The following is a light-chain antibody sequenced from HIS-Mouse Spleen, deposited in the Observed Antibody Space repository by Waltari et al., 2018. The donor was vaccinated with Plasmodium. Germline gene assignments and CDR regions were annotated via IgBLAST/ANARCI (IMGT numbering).Light chain of an antibody. Sequence: IVLTQSPATLSLSPGERATLSCRASQSVSSYLAWYQQKPGQDPRLLIYDASNRATGIPARFSGSGSGTDFTLTISSLEPEDFAVYYCQQRSNWPTFGPGTKVDIK. CDR1: QSVSSY. J-gene: IGKJ3*01. CDR3: QQRSNWPT. V-gene: IGKV3-11*01. CDR2: DAS.